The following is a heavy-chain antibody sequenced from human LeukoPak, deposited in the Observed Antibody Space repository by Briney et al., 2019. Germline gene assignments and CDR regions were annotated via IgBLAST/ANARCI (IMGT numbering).Heavy chain of an antibody. Sequence: GGSLRLSCAASGFTFRSYAMSWVRQAPGKGLEWVSAISGSGGSTYYADSVKGRFTISRDNSKNTLYLQMNSLRAEDTAVYYCATSSDTAMVFDYWGQGTLVTVSS. V-gene: IGHV3-23*01. D-gene: IGHD5-18*01. CDR3: ATSSDTAMVFDY. CDR1: GFTFRSYA. CDR2: ISGSGGST. J-gene: IGHJ4*02.